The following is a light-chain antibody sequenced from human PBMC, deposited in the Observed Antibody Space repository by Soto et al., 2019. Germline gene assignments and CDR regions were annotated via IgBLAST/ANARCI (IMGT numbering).Light chain of an antibody. V-gene: IGLV2-23*01. CDR1: SSDVGSYKF. CDR3: CSYAGSNTHYV. Sequence: QSALTQPASVSGSPGQSITISCTGTSSDVGSYKFVSWYQQYSGKAPKLMIYEGSKRPSGVSNRFSGSKSGNTASLTISGLQAEDEADYYCCSYAGSNTHYVFGTGTKLTVL. CDR2: EGS. J-gene: IGLJ1*01.